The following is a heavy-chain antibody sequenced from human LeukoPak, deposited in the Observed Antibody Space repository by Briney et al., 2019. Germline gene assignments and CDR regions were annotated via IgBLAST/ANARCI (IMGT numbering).Heavy chain of an antibody. D-gene: IGHD3-3*01. J-gene: IGHJ6*02. Sequence: GGSLRLSCAASGFTFSSYAMSWVRQAPGKGLEWVSAISGSGGSTCYADSVKGRFIISRDNSKNTLYLQMNSLRAEDTAVYYCAKGPDITIFGVVIIPLDGMDVWGQGTTVTVSS. V-gene: IGHV3-23*01. CDR1: GFTFSSYA. CDR3: AKGPDITIFGVVIIPLDGMDV. CDR2: ISGSGGST.